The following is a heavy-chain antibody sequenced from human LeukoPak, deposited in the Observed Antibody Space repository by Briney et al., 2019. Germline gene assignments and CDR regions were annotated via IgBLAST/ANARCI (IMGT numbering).Heavy chain of an antibody. CDR2: IYYSGST. Sequence: SETLSLTCTVSGGSISSYYWSWIRQPPGKGLEWIGYIYYSGSTNYNPSLKSRVTISVDTSKNQFSLKLSSVTAADTAVYYCARVYGSGSYPYYYYGMDVWGQGTTVTVSS. CDR3: ARVYGSGSYPYYYYGMDV. J-gene: IGHJ6*02. CDR1: GGSISSYY. V-gene: IGHV4-59*08. D-gene: IGHD3-10*01.